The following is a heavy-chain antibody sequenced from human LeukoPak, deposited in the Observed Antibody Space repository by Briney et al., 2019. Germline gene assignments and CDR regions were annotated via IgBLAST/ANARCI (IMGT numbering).Heavy chain of an antibody. D-gene: IGHD3-22*01. V-gene: IGHV3-21*01. J-gene: IGHJ4*02. Sequence: GGSLRLSCAASGFNFSRYTMNWVRQAPGKGLEWVSSISGSKAYIYYADSVRGRFTISRDNAKNSLYLQMHTLRAEDTAVYYCARVDTSGYAFDYWGQGTLVTVSS. CDR1: GFNFSRYT. CDR2: ISGSKAYI. CDR3: ARVDTSGYAFDY.